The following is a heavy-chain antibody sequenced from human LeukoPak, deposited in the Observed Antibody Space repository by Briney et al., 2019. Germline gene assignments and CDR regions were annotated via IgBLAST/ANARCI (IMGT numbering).Heavy chain of an antibody. V-gene: IGHV5-51*01. CDR3: ARSKTLSALDI. Sequence: GESLKISCKGSGYSFTNYWIGWVRQMPGKGLEWMGIIYPGDSDTRYSQSFQGQVTISADKSISTAYLQWSSLKASDTAMYYCARSKTLSALDIWGKGTMVTVFS. CDR1: GYSFTNYW. J-gene: IGHJ3*02. CDR2: IYPGDSDT.